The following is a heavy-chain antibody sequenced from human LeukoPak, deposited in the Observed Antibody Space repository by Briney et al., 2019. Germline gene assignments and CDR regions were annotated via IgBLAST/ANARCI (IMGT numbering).Heavy chain of an antibody. CDR3: AKGRSGSYSSLDY. J-gene: IGHJ4*02. D-gene: IGHD1-26*01. Sequence: GGSLRLSCAASGFTFSSYAMTWVRQAPGKGLEWVSVIGGSGGSTYYADSVEGRFTISRDNSKNTLYLQMNSLRAEDTAVYYCAKGRSGSYSSLDYWGQGTLVTVSS. V-gene: IGHV3-23*01. CDR2: IGGSGGST. CDR1: GFTFSSYA.